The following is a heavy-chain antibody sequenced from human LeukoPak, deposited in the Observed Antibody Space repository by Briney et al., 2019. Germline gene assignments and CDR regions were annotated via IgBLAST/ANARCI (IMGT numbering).Heavy chain of an antibody. V-gene: IGHV4-34*01. CDR1: GGSFSGYY. CDR3: ARESVNDY. CDR2: INHSGST. Sequence: SGTLSLTCAVYGGSFSGYYWSWIRQTPGKGLEWIGEINHSGSTNYNPSLKSRVTISVDTSKNQFSLKLSSVTAADTAVYYCARESVNDYWGQGTLVTVSS. D-gene: IGHD5/OR15-5a*01. J-gene: IGHJ4*02.